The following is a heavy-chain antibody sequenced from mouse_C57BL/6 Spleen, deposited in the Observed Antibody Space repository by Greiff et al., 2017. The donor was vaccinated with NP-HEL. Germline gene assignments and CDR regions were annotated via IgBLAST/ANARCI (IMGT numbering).Heavy chain of an antibody. CDR2: IYPGSGST. Sequence: QVQLQQPGAELVKPGASVKMSCKASGYTFTSYWITWVKQRPGQGLEWIGDIYPGSGSTNYNEKFKSQATMTVDTSSSTAYMQLSSLTSGDSAVYYYAITTAPGCFDYWGQGTTLTVSA. CDR1: GYTFTSYW. J-gene: IGHJ2*01. CDR3: AITTAPGCFDY. V-gene: IGHV1-55*01. D-gene: IGHD1-2*01.